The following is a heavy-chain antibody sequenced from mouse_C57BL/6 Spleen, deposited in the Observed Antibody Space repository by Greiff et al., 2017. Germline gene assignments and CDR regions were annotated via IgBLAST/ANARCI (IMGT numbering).Heavy chain of an antibody. V-gene: IGHV3-6*01. CDR3: AREGDGYLLYARDY. J-gene: IGHJ4*01. CDR2: LSYDGSN. D-gene: IGHD2-3*01. Sequence: EVHLVESGPGLVKPSQSLSLTCSVTGYSITSGYYWNWIRQFPGNKLEWMGYLSYDGSNNSNPSLKNLISITRDTSKNKFFLKLISVTTEDTATYYCAREGDGYLLYARDYWGQGTSVTVSS. CDR1: GYSITSGYY.